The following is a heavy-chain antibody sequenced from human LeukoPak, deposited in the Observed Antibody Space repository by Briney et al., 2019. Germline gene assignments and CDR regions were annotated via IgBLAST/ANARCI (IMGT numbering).Heavy chain of an antibody. J-gene: IGHJ4*02. Sequence: GGSLRLSCAAFGFTFSDYYMSWIRQAPGKGLEWVSYISSSGSTIYYADSVKGRFTISRDNAKNSLYLQMNSLRAEDTAVYYCARGRSKYYYGSGGFDYWGQGTLVTVSS. CDR2: ISSSGSTI. D-gene: IGHD3-10*01. V-gene: IGHV3-11*01. CDR1: GFTFSDYY. CDR3: ARGRSKYYYGSGGFDY.